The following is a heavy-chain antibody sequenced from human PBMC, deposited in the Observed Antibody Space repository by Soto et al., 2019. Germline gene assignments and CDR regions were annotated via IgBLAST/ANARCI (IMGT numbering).Heavy chain of an antibody. J-gene: IGHJ3*02. CDR2: IYYSGST. V-gene: IGHV4-39*01. D-gene: IGHD3-3*01. Sequence: QLQLQESGPGLVKPSETLSLTCTVSGGSISSSSYYWGWIRQPPGKGLEWIGSIYYSGSTYYNPSLKRRVTISVDTSKNQFSLKLSSVTAADTAVYYCARLSVLRALENAFDIWGQGTMVTVSS. CDR3: ARLSVLRALENAFDI. CDR1: GGSISSSSYY.